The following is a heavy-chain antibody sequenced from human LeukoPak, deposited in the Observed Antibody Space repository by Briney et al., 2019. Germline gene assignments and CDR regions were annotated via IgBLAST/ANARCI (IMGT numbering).Heavy chain of an antibody. CDR1: GYTFTSYD. CDR3: ARGRGRRYPNDAFDI. J-gene: IGHJ3*02. V-gene: IGHV1-8*01. CDR2: MNPNSGNT. D-gene: IGHD2-15*01. Sequence: ASVKVSCKASGYTFTSYDINWVRQATGQGLEWIGWMNPNSGNTGYAQRFQGRVTMTRNTPISTAYMELSSLRSEDTAVYYCARGRGRRYPNDAFDIWGQGTMVTVSS.